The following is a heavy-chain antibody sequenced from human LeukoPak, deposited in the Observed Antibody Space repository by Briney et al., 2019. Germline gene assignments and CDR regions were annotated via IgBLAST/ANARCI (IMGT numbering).Heavy chain of an antibody. D-gene: IGHD2-15*01. CDR1: GFTFRDYG. CDR3: SRNPHPFCSGVHCPSDS. V-gene: IGHV3-49*03. Sequence: PGRSLRLSCTTSGFTFRDYGMSWFRQAPGRGLEWVSFIRSKTYSGATDYAASVRGRFVISRDDSESIDYLQMNSLKTEDTGVYYCSRNPHPFCSGVHCPSDSWGQGTLVTVSP. J-gene: IGHJ4*02. CDR2: IRSKTYSGAT.